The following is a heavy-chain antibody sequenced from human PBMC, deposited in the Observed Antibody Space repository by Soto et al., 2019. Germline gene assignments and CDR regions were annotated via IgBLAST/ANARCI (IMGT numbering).Heavy chain of an antibody. J-gene: IGHJ4*02. V-gene: IGHV4-34*01. D-gene: IGHD3-9*01. CDR1: GGSFSGYY. CDR3: ASLRRRSLNY. Sequence: SETLSLTCAVYGGSFSGYYWSWIRQPPGKGLEWIGEINHSGSTNYNPSLKSRVTISVDTSKNQFSLKLSSVTAADTAAYYCASLRRRSLNYWGQGTLVTVSS. CDR2: INHSGST.